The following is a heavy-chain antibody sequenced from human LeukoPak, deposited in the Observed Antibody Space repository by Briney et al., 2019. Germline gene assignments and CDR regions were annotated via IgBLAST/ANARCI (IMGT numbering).Heavy chain of an antibody. CDR3: ASGYYGSGSYGY. Sequence: SETLSLTCTVSGGSISSSSYYWGWIRQPPGKGLEWIGSIYYSGSTYYNPSLKSRVTISVDTSKNQFSLKLSSVTAADTAVYYCASGYYGSGSYGYWGQGTLVTVSS. D-gene: IGHD3-10*01. V-gene: IGHV4-39*01. CDR2: IYYSGST. J-gene: IGHJ4*02. CDR1: GGSISSSSYY.